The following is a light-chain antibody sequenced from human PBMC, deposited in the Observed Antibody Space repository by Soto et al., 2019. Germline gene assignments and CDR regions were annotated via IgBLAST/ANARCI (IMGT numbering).Light chain of an antibody. CDR2: AAS. Sequence: DIQLTQSPSFLSASVGDIVTITCRASQGISSYLAWYQQKPGKAPKLLIYAASTLQSGVPSRFSGSGSGTEFTLTISSLQPEDFATYYCQQLNSYRTFGQGTKVDIK. CDR1: QGISSY. CDR3: QQLNSYRT. V-gene: IGKV1-9*01. J-gene: IGKJ1*01.